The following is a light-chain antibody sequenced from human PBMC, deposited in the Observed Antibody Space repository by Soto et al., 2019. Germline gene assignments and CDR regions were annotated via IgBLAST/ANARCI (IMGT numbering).Light chain of an antibody. CDR3: LSYAGTAYV. CDR2: XVT. CDR1: SSDVGGYDY. Sequence: QSVLTQAPSSSVSPGQSVTISCTGTSSDVGGYDYVSWYQQYPCKTPQLMIFXVTKRPSGVPDRSSGSKSGNTASLTVSGLQAEDEADYYCLSYAGTAYVFGTGTKVTVL. J-gene: IGLJ1*01. V-gene: IGLV2-8*01.